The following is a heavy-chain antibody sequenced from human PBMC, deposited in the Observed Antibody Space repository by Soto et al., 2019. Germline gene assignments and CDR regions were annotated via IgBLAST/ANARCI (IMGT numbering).Heavy chain of an antibody. J-gene: IGHJ6*02. Sequence: GGSLRLSCAASGFTFSSYSMNWVRQAPGKGLEWVSSISSSSSYIYYADSVKGRFTISRDNAKNSLYLQMNSLRDEDTAVYYCASMYEYQLNYYYYGMDVWGQGTTVTVSS. D-gene: IGHD2-2*01. CDR1: GFTFSSYS. V-gene: IGHV3-21*01. CDR2: ISSSSSYI. CDR3: ASMYEYQLNYYYYGMDV.